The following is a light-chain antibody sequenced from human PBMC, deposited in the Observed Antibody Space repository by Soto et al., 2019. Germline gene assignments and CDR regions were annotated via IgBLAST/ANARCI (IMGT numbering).Light chain of an antibody. J-gene: IGKJ5*01. V-gene: IGKV3-15*01. CDR1: QSVRSN. CDR3: HQYDHWSEA. CDR2: AAS. Sequence: EIVMTQSPATLSLSPGERATLSCRASQSVRSNLAWYQHKPGQAPRRLIYAASTRATAVPARCSASGSGTEFTLTISGLQSEDFAVYDCHQYDHWSEAFGQGTRLEIK.